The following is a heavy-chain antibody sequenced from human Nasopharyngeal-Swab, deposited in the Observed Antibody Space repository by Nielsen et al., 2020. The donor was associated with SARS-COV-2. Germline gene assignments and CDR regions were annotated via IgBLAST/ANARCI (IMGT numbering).Heavy chain of an antibody. CDR1: GFFLSSYA. V-gene: IGHV3-30*04. Sequence: GGSLRLSCAASGFFLSSYAMHWVRQAPGKGLEWVAVISYEVRNKYYADSVEGRFTIPTDNSKNTLYLQMNSLRVEDTAVYYCAREMKPYDFWTGAGMDVWGTGTTVTVSS. J-gene: IGHJ6*03. CDR2: ISYEVRNK. CDR3: AREMKPYDFWTGAGMDV. D-gene: IGHD3-3*01.